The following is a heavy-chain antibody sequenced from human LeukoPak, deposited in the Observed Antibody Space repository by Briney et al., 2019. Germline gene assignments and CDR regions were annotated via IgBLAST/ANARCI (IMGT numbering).Heavy chain of an antibody. Sequence: GASVKVSCKASGGTFSSYAISWVRQAPGQGLEWMGGIIPIFGTANYAQKFQGRVTITTDESTSTAYMELSSLRSEDTAVYYCARDRADSSGYYYGFDYWGQGTLVTVSS. CDR2: IIPIFGTA. V-gene: IGHV1-69*05. CDR1: GGTFSSYA. CDR3: ARDRADSSGYYYGFDY. J-gene: IGHJ4*02. D-gene: IGHD3-22*01.